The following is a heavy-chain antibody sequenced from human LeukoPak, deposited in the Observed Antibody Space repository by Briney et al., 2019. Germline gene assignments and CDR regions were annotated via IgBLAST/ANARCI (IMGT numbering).Heavy chain of an antibody. D-gene: IGHD3-3*01. CDR1: GFTFSSYA. CDR2: ISGRGGST. V-gene: IGHV3-23*01. Sequence: GGSLRLSCAASGFTFSSYAMSWVRQAPGKGLEWVSAISGRGGSTYYADSVKGRFTISRDNSKNTLYLQMNSLRAEDTAVYYCALITIFGVVIDAFDIWGQGTMVTVSS. J-gene: IGHJ3*02. CDR3: ALITIFGVVIDAFDI.